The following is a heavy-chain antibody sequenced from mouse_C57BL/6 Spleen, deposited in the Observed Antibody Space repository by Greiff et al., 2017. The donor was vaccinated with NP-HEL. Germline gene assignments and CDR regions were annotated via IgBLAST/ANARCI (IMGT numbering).Heavy chain of an antibody. D-gene: IGHD1-1*01. CDR1: GYTFTGYW. Sequence: QVQLQQSGAELMKPGASVKLSCKATGYTFTGYWIEWVKQRPGHGLEWIGEILPGSGSTNYNEKFKGKATFTADTSSNTAYMQLSSLTTEDSAIYYGARGSYYYGSSYAWFAYWGQGTLVTVSA. CDR3: ARGSYYYGSSYAWFAY. V-gene: IGHV1-9*01. CDR2: ILPGSGST. J-gene: IGHJ3*01.